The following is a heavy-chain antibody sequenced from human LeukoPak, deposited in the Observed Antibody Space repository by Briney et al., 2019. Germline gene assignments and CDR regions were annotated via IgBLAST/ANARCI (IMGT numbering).Heavy chain of an antibody. CDR2: ISSSGTT. Sequence: SETLSLTCTDSDGSIGAYYWSWIRQPPGKGLEWIGHISSSGTTNFNPSLNSRASISINTSMNQFSLKLRSVTAADTAIYFCARRGGSVSYLFDYWGQGALVAVSS. V-gene: IGHV4-59*08. D-gene: IGHD3-10*01. CDR1: DGSIGAYY. CDR3: ARRGGSVSYLFDY. J-gene: IGHJ4*02.